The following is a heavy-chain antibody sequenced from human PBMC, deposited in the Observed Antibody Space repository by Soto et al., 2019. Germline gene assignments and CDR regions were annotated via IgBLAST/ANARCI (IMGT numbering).Heavy chain of an antibody. Sequence: GGSLRLSCTASGFTFSNFNINWVRQAPGKGLEWISYISSSTTTIFYADSVKGRFTISRDNAKNSLYLQMNSLRDEDTAVYYCAKRKFCPSTTCFDYWGQGTPFTV. J-gene: IGHJ4*02. CDR3: AKRKFCPSTTCFDY. D-gene: IGHD2-2*01. CDR1: GFTFSNFN. CDR2: ISSSTTTI. V-gene: IGHV3-48*02.